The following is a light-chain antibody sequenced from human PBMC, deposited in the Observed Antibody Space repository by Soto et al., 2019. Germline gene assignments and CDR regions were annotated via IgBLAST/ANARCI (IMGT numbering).Light chain of an antibody. V-gene: IGKV3-20*01. Sequence: EIVLTQSPGTLSLSPGERATLSCRASQSVSSSYLAWYQQKPGQAPRLLIYGASSRATGIPDRFSGSGSGTGFTLTISRREPEDFAVYYCQQYGSSSFTVGQGTKLEIK. CDR1: QSVSSSY. J-gene: IGKJ2*01. CDR3: QQYGSSSFT. CDR2: GAS.